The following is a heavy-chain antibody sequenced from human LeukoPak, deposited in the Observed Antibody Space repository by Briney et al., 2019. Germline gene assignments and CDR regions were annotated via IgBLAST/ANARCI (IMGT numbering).Heavy chain of an antibody. CDR2: IYPGDSDT. CDR1: GYSFTSYW. Sequence: GESLKISCKGSGYSFTSYWIGWVRQMPGKGLEWMGIIYPGDSDTRYSPSFQGQVTISADKSISTAYLQWSSLKASDTAMYYCARHYYGSGSCEGRASHNWFDPWGQGTLVTVSS. CDR3: ARHYYGSGSCEGRASHNWFDP. V-gene: IGHV5-51*01. D-gene: IGHD3-10*01. J-gene: IGHJ5*02.